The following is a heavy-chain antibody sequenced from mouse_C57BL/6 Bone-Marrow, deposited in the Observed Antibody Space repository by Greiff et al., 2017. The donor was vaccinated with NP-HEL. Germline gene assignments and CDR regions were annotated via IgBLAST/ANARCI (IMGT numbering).Heavy chain of an antibody. Sequence: EVNVVESGGGLVKPGGSLKLSCAASGFTFSDYGMHWVRQAPEKGLEWVAYISSGSSTIYYADTVKGRFTISRDNAKNTLFLQMTSLRSEDTAMYYCARMHYGSSYVGYWYFDVWGTGTTVTVSS. D-gene: IGHD1-1*01. CDR1: GFTFSDYG. V-gene: IGHV5-17*01. CDR3: ARMHYGSSYVGYWYFDV. J-gene: IGHJ1*03. CDR2: ISSGSSTI.